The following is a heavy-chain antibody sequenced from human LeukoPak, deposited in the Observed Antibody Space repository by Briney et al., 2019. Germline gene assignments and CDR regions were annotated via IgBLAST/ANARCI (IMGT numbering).Heavy chain of an antibody. CDR3: ARDRPEWRQQLVPGPSDY. J-gene: IGHJ4*02. D-gene: IGHD6-13*01. CDR2: IWYDGSNK. V-gene: IGHV3-33*08. Sequence: PGGSLRLSCAASGFTFSSYGMHWVRQAPGKGLEWVAVIWYDGSNKYYADSVKGRFTISRDNSKNTLYLQMNSLRAEDTAVYYCARDRPEWRQQLVPGPSDYWGQGTLVTVSS. CDR1: GFTFSSYG.